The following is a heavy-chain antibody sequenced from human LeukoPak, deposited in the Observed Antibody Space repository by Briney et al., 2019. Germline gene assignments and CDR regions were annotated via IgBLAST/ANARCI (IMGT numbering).Heavy chain of an antibody. CDR1: GGSISSYY. CDR3: AREELYCSSTSCYGDWFDP. D-gene: IGHD2-2*01. J-gene: IGHJ5*02. CDR2: IYYSGST. Sequence: KPSETLSLTCTVSGGSISSYYWSWIRQPPGKGLEWFGYIYYSGSTNYNPSLKSRVTISVDTSKNQFSLKLSSVTAADTAVYYCAREELYCSSTSCYGDWFDPWGQGTLVTVSS. V-gene: IGHV4-59*01.